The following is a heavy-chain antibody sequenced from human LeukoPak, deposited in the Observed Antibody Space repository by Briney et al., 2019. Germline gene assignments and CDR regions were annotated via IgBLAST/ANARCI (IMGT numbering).Heavy chain of an antibody. CDR2: ISYDGSNK. CDR1: GFTFSSYA. D-gene: IGHD2-2*01. Sequence: PGGSLRLSCAASGFTFSSYAMHWVRQAPGKGLEWVAVISYDGSNKYYADSVKGRFTISRDNSKNTLYLQMNSLRAEDTAVYYCARGNGPAAMRNYFDYWGQGTLVTVSS. CDR3: ARGNGPAAMRNYFDY. V-gene: IGHV3-30*04. J-gene: IGHJ4*02.